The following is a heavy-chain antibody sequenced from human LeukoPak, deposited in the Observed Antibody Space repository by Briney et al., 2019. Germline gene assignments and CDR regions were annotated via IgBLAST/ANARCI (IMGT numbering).Heavy chain of an antibody. CDR2: ISYDGSNK. J-gene: IGHJ6*02. D-gene: IGHD4-17*01. CDR3: ARDPDYGDYYGMDV. Sequence: GGSLRLSCVASGFSLSNFQMYWVRQAPGKGLEWVAVISYDGSNKYYADSVKGRFTISRDNSKNTLYLQMNSLRAEDTAVYYCARDPDYGDYYGMDVWGQGTTVTVSS. CDR1: GFSLSNFQ. V-gene: IGHV3-30-3*01.